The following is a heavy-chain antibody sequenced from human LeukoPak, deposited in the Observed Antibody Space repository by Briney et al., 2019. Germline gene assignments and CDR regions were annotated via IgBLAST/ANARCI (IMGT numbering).Heavy chain of an antibody. D-gene: IGHD3-10*01. CDR1: GYTFTSYD. CDR2: MNPNSGNT. V-gene: IGHV1-8*01. Sequence: ASVKVSCKASGYTFTSYDINWVRQATGQGLEWMGWMNPNSGNTGYAQKFQGRVTITRNTSISTAYMELSSLRSEDTAVYYCARRIRGVRERSSMTIDYWGQGTLVTVSS. J-gene: IGHJ4*02. CDR3: ARRIRGVRERSSMTIDY.